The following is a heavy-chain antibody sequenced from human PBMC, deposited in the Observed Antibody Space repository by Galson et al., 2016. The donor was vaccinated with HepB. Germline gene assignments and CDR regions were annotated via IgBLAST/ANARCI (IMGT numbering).Heavy chain of an antibody. CDR1: GFTFSSYS. V-gene: IGHV3-48*02. CDR3: ARDWPYDSSLYDYYGMDV. Sequence: SLRLSCAASGFTFSSYSMNWVRQAPGKGLEWVSYISSSSSTIYYADSVKGRFTISRDNAKNSLYLQMNSLRDEDTAVYYCARDWPYDSSLYDYYGMDVWGQGTPVTVSS. J-gene: IGHJ6*02. D-gene: IGHD3-22*01. CDR2: ISSSSSTI.